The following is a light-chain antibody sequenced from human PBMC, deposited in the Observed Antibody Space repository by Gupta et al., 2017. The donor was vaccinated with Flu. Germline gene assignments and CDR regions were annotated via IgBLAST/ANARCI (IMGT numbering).Light chain of an antibody. Sequence: GDTVTITCRVSQSVGSYLNWYQQRPGEVPNLLLYSTSTRQRGVPSRFVGGGSGTVFTLTVSSLLPEDSATYFCQQSYSAPRTFGQGTKV. CDR3: QQSYSAPRT. CDR2: STS. V-gene: IGKV1-39*01. CDR1: QSVGSY. J-gene: IGKJ1*01.